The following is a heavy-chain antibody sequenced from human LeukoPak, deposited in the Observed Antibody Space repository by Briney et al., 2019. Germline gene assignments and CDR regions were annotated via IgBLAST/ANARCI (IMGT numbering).Heavy chain of an antibody. D-gene: IGHD3-10*01. CDR2: IIPIFGTA. V-gene: IGHV1-69*05. J-gene: IGHJ4*02. Sequence: SVKVSCKASGGIFSSYVISWVRQAPGQGLEWMGRIIPIFGTANYAQKFQGRVTITTDETTSTAYTELSSLRSEDTAVYYCARDRRYGSGSYLEYYFDYWGQGTLVTVSS. CDR3: ARDRRYGSGSYLEYYFDY. CDR1: GGIFSSYV.